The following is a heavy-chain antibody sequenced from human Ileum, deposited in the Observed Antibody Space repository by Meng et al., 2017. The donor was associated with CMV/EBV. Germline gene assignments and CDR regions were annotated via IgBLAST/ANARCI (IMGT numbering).Heavy chain of an antibody. D-gene: IGHD4-17*01. CDR2: IRYDGSNK. CDR1: GFTFSSYG. CDR3: AKGGWATVTRGMDV. Sequence: GESLKISCAASGFTFSSYGMHWVRQAPGKGLEWVAFIRYDGSNKYYADSVKGRFTISRDNSKNTLYLQMNSLRAEDTAVYYCAKGGWATVTRGMDVWGQGITVTVSS. J-gene: IGHJ6*02. V-gene: IGHV3-30*02.